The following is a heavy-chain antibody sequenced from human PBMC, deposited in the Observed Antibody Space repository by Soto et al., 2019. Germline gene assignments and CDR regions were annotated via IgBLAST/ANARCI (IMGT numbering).Heavy chain of an antibody. J-gene: IGHJ4*02. D-gene: IGHD3-16*01. Sequence: GGSLRLSCAASGFTFSSYAMHWVRQAPGKGLEWVAVISYDGSNKYYADSVKGRFTISRDNSKNTLYLQMNSLRAEDTAVYYCARDTYTFRTHYFDYWGQGTLVTVSS. CDR1: GFTFSSYA. CDR3: ARDTYTFRTHYFDY. CDR2: ISYDGSNK. V-gene: IGHV3-30-3*01.